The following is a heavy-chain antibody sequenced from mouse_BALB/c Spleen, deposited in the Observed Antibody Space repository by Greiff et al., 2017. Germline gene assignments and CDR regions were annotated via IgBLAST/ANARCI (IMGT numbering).Heavy chain of an antibody. D-gene: IGHD2-14*01. V-gene: IGHV5-17*02. CDR3: ARTGVRNYAMDY. J-gene: IGHJ4*01. CDR2: ISSGSSTI. CDR1: GFTFSSFG. Sequence: EVKLMESGGGLVQPGGSRKLSCAASGFTFSSFGMHWVRQAPEKGLEWVAYISSGSSTIYYADTVKGRFTISRDNPKNTLFLQMTSLRSEDTAMYYCARTGVRNYAMDYWGQGTSVTVSS.